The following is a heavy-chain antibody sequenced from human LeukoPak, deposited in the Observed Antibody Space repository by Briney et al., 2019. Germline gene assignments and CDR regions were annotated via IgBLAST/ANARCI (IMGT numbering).Heavy chain of an antibody. CDR1: GGSISSGGYY. J-gene: IGHJ3*02. Sequence: SETLSLTCTVSGGSISSGGYYWSWIRQPPGTGLEWIGYIYHSGSTYYNPSLKSRVTISVDRSKNQFSLKLSSVTAADTAVYYCARDPGIHIAARPGAFDIWGQGTMVTVSS. D-gene: IGHD6-6*01. CDR2: IYHSGST. V-gene: IGHV4-30-2*01. CDR3: ARDPGIHIAARPGAFDI.